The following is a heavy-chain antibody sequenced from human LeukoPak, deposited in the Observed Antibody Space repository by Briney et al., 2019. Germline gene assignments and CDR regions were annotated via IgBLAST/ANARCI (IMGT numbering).Heavy chain of an antibody. Sequence: SETLSLTCTVSGGSISSYYWTWIRQPPGKGLEWNGYIYYSGSTNYNPSLKSRVTISVDTSKNQFSLKLSSVTAADTAVYYCARHGGAYGDYWYYFDYWGQGTLVTVSS. V-gene: IGHV4-59*08. CDR1: GGSISSYY. J-gene: IGHJ4*02. D-gene: IGHD4-17*01. CDR2: IYYSGST. CDR3: ARHGGAYGDYWYYFDY.